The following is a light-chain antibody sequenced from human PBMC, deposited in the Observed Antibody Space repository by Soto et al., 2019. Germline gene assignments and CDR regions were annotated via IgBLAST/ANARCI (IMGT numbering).Light chain of an antibody. V-gene: IGKV3-20*01. Sequence: IVLTQSPVTLSLSPGERATLSYRASQGVNSTYVAWYQQKPGQAPRLLIYAASIRATGIPDRFSGSGSGTDFILTISRLEPEDFVVYYCQHYGSSFTFGPGTKVDIK. CDR3: QHYGSSFT. J-gene: IGKJ3*01. CDR2: AAS. CDR1: QGVNSTY.